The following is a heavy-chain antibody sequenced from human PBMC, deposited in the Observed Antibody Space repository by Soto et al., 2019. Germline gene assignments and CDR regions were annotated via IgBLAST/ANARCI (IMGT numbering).Heavy chain of an antibody. J-gene: IGHJ4*02. CDR2: ISYDGSNK. CDR1: GFIFSSYA. Sequence: QPGGSLRLSCAASGFIFSSYAMHGVRQAPGKGLEWVAVISYDGSNKYYADSVKGRFTISRDNSKNTLYLQMNSLRAEDTAVYYCASDSGIRYFDYWGQGPLVTVSS. CDR3: ASDSGIRYFDY. V-gene: IGHV3-30-3*01. D-gene: IGHD5-18*01.